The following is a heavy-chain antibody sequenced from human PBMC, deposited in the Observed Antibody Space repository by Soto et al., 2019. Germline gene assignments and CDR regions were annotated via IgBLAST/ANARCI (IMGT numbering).Heavy chain of an antibody. CDR2: IIPILGIA. CDR3: ARPFGRVDYYDSSGYYYNY. Sequence: ASVKVSCKASGGTFSSYAISWVRQAPGQGLEWMGGIIPILGIANYAQKFQGRVTITADKSTSTAYMELSSLRSEDTAVYYCARPFGRVDYYDSSGYYYNYWGQGTLVTVSS. D-gene: IGHD3-22*01. J-gene: IGHJ4*02. V-gene: IGHV1-69*10. CDR1: GGTFSSYA.